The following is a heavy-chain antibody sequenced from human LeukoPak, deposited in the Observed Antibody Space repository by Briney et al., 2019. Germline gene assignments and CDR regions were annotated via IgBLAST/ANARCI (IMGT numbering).Heavy chain of an antibody. D-gene: IGHD1-26*01. CDR1: GGSISSYY. CDR3: ARGWELGDYFDY. CDR2: IYYSGST. J-gene: IGHJ4*02. V-gene: IGHV4-59*01. Sequence: KPSETLSLTCTVSGGSISSYYWSWIRQPPGKGLEWIGYIYYSGSTNYNPSLKSRVTISVDTSKNQFSLKLSSVTAADTAVYYCARGWELGDYFDYWGQGTLVTVSS.